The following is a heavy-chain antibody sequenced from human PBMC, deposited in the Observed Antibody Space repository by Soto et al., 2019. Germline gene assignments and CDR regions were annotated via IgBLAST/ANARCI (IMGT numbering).Heavy chain of an antibody. CDR3: ARHHVRGRTIAGAAEF. D-gene: IGHD1-26*01. J-gene: IGHJ4*02. CDR2: INHSGNT. Sequence: SETLSLTCAVYGKSLSGYYWSWIRQPPGKALEWIGEINHSGNTTYNPSLKSRVTISVDTSKNQLFLNLSSATAADTAMYFCARHHVRGRTIAGAAEFWRQGTLVTVSS. CDR1: GKSLSGYY. V-gene: IGHV4-34*01.